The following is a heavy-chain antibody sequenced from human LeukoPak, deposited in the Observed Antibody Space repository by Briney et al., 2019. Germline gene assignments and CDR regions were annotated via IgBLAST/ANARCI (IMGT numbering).Heavy chain of an antibody. Sequence: PGGSLRLSCAASGFTFTKYAMTWIRQAPGKGLEWVSGISGFGDTTYYADSVKGRFTISRDNSKNTVYLQINSLRAEDTAEYYCAKDLIGSGYPFGYWGQGTLVTVSS. V-gene: IGHV3-23*01. CDR2: ISGFGDTT. J-gene: IGHJ4*02. CDR1: GFTFTKYA. D-gene: IGHD3-22*01. CDR3: AKDLIGSGYPFGY.